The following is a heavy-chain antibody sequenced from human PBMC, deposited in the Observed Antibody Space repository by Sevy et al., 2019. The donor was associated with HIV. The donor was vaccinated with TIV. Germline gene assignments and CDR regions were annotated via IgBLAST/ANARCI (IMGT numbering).Heavy chain of an antibody. J-gene: IGHJ6*02. CDR1: GGTFSSHA. CDR2: IIPIFGTA. CDR3: ARATIVATTEDYYYYYGMDV. D-gene: IGHD5-12*01. V-gene: IGHV1-69*13. Sequence: ASVKVSCKASGGTFSSHAISWVRQAPGQGLEWMGGIIPIFGTANYAQKFQGRVTITADESTSTAYMELSSLRSEDTAVYYCARATIVATTEDYYYYYGMDVWGQGTSVTVSS.